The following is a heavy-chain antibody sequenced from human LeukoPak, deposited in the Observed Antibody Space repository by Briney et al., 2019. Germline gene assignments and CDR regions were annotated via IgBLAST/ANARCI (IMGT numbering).Heavy chain of an antibody. CDR1: GYTFTSYG. J-gene: IGHJ4*02. CDR2: ISAYNGNT. V-gene: IGHV1-18*01. D-gene: IGHD3-9*01. Sequence: GASVTVSCTASGYTFTSYGISWVRQAPGQGLEWMGWISAYNGNTNYAQKLQGRVTMTTDTSTSTAYMELRSLRSDDTAVYYCARDFDDILTGSADYWGQGTLVTVSS. CDR3: ARDFDDILTGSADY.